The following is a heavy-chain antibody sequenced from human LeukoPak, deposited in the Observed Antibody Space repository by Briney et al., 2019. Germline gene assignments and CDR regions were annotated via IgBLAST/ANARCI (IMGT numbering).Heavy chain of an antibody. CDR1: GGSISSGSYY. V-gene: IGHV4-61*02. CDR2: IYTSGST. D-gene: IGHD4-11*01. Sequence: PSQTLSLTCTVSGGSISSGSYYWSWIRQPAGKGLEWIGRIYTSGSTNHNPSLKRRVTIPVDTSKNRFSLKLSSVTAADAAVYYCARLMTTVLGFDPWGQGTLVTVSS. J-gene: IGHJ5*02. CDR3: ARLMTTVLGFDP.